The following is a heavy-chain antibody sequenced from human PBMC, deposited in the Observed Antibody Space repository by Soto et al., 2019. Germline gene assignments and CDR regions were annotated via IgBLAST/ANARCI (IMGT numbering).Heavy chain of an antibody. CDR1: GFTFDDYA. D-gene: IGHD3-22*01. J-gene: IGHJ4*02. Sequence: PGGSLRLSCAASGFTFDDYAMHWVRQAPGKGLEWVSGISGSGGSTYYADSVKGRFTISRDNSKNTLYLQMNSLRAEDTAVYYCAMGVGDYYDGNGYLGRHWGQGTLVTVSS. CDR2: ISGSGGST. V-gene: IGHV3-23*01. CDR3: AMGVGDYYDGNGYLGRH.